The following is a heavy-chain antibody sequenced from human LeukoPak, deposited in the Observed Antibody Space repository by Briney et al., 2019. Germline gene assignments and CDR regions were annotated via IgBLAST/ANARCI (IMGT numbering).Heavy chain of an antibody. CDR1: GYTFTSYG. CDR2: ISAYNGNT. Sequence: ASVKVSCKASGYTFTSYGISWVRQAPGQGLEWMGWISAYNGNTSYAQKLQGRVTMTTDTSTSTAYMELRSLRSDDTAVYYCARVEVDCSGGSCGGNYFDYWGQGTLVTVSS. V-gene: IGHV1-18*01. D-gene: IGHD2-15*01. J-gene: IGHJ4*02. CDR3: ARVEVDCSGGSCGGNYFDY.